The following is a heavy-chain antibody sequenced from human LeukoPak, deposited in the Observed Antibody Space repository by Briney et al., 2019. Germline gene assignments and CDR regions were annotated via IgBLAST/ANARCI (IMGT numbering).Heavy chain of an antibody. Sequence: PGGSLRLSCSASGFTFSSYAMRWGRPAPGNGLDWVAVISYGGRTKYYADSVKGRFTISRDNSKTTLYLQMNSLRAEDTAVYYCARDMRLGYCSSTSCYAGGGFDYWGQGTLVTVSS. CDR3: ARDMRLGYCSSTSCYAGGGFDY. CDR1: GFTFSSYA. V-gene: IGHV3-30*04. CDR2: ISYGGRTK. J-gene: IGHJ4*02. D-gene: IGHD2-2*01.